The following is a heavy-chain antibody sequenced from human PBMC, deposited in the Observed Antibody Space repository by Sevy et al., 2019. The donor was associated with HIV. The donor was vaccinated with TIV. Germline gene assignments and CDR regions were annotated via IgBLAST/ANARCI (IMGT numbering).Heavy chain of an antibody. CDR2: ISYDGSKN. CDR1: GFTFSSYV. Sequence: GGSLRLSCAASGFTFSSYVMHWVRRAPGKGLEWVAVISYDGSKNTYADSVKGGFSIPRDNSKNTLYRQMNSLRTEDTAVYYCARVPFSSSWYPFDYWGQGTLVTVSS. D-gene: IGHD6-13*01. V-gene: IGHV3-30-3*01. J-gene: IGHJ4*02. CDR3: ARVPFSSSWYPFDY.